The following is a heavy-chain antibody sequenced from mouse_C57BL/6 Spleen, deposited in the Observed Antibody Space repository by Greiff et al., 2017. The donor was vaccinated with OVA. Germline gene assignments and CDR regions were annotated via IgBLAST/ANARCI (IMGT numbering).Heavy chain of an antibody. CDR3: ARHYYGSDY. V-gene: IGHV1-61*01. CDR2: IYPSDSET. D-gene: IGHD1-1*01. J-gene: IGHJ2*01. Sequence: VKLQQPGAELVRPGSSVKLSCKASGYTFTSYWMDWVKQRPGQGLEWIGNIYPSDSETHYNQKFKDKATLTVDKSSSTAYMQLSSLTSEDSAVYYCARHYYGSDYWGQGTTLTVSS. CDR1: GYTFTSYW.